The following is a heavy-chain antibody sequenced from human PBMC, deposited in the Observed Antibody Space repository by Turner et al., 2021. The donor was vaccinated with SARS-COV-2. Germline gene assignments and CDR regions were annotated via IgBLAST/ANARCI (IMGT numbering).Heavy chain of an antibody. D-gene: IGHD6-19*01. J-gene: IGHJ4*02. V-gene: IGHV3-74*01. CDR2: MKNDGRDA. CDR3: AVYNSGRWV. CDR1: GIPFSTYW. Sequence: EVQLVESGGDLVQPGESLRLSCVAPGIPFSTYWMHWVRQAPGEGLGWVSNMKNDGRDASYADSVKGRFSISRDSAKNTLYLQMSTLRVEDTAVYYCAVYNSGRWVWGQGTLVTVSS.